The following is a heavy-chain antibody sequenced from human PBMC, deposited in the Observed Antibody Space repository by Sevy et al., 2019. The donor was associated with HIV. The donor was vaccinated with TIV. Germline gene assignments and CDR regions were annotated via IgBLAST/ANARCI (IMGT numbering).Heavy chain of an antibody. D-gene: IGHD4-17*01. J-gene: IGHJ4*02. CDR3: AEGPYYGDGGYFDY. V-gene: IGHV3-23*01. CDR1: GFTFSSYA. Sequence: GGSLRLSCAASGFTFSSYAMSWVRQAPGKGLEWVSAIGGSGGSTYYADSVKGRFTISRDNSKNTLYLQMNSLRAEDTAVYYCAEGPYYGDGGYFDYWGQGTLVTVSS. CDR2: IGGSGGST.